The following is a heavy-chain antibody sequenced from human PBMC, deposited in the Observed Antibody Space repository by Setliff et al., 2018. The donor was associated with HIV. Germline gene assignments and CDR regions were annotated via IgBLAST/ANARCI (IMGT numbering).Heavy chain of an antibody. CDR1: GGSISSDDYY. J-gene: IGHJ5*02. CDR2: IYYSGTT. V-gene: IGHV4-30-4*08. Sequence: PSETLSLTCTVSGGSISSDDYYWSWIRQPPGKGLEWIGYIYYSGTTYYNPSLKSRVTISVDTSKNQFSLKLNSVTAADTAVYYCARVSLWFGELSTDPNWFDPWGQGTLVTVSS. CDR3: ARVSLWFGELSTDPNWFDP. D-gene: IGHD3-10*01.